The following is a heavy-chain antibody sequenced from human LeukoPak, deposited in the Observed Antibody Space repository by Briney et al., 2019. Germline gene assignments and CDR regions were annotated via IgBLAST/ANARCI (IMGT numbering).Heavy chain of an antibody. D-gene: IGHD3-22*01. CDR3: ARASKGMIVVVPKIDY. Sequence: SETLSLTCTVSGGSISSGGYYWSWIRQPPGKGLEWIGYIYYSGSTYYNPSLKSRVTISVDTSKNQFSLKLSSVTAADTAVYYCARASKGMIVVVPKIDYWGQGTLVTVSS. V-gene: IGHV4-31*03. CDR2: IYYSGST. CDR1: GGSISSGGYY. J-gene: IGHJ4*02.